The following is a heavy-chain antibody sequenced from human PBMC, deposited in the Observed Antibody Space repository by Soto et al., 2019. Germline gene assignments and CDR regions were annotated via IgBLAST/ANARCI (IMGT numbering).Heavy chain of an antibody. CDR3: ARDQVATMIVVKGGFDY. CDR2: IWYDGSNK. J-gene: IGHJ4*02. D-gene: IGHD3-22*01. Sequence: VAVIWYDGSNKYYADSVKGRFTISRDNSKNTLYLQMNSLRAEDTAVYYCARDQVATMIVVKGGFDYWGQGTLVTVSS. V-gene: IGHV3-33*01.